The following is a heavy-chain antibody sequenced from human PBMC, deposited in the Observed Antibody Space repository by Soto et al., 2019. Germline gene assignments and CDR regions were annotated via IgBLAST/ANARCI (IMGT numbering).Heavy chain of an antibody. CDR3: ARDGGFGELKY. V-gene: IGHV1-69*18. Sequence: QVQLVQSGAELKKPGSSVKVSCKASGDTFSGYPINWVRQAPGEGLEWMGRISPVFGTTNDAQRFEGRVTFTADEPTNPAYMELRGLLSEDTAVYDCARDGGFGELKYWGPGTLVTVSS. J-gene: IGHJ4*02. CDR1: GDTFSGYP. D-gene: IGHD3-10*01. CDR2: ISPVFGTT.